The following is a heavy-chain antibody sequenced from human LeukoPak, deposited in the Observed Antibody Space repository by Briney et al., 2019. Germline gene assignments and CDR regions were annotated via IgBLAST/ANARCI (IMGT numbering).Heavy chain of an antibody. CDR3: AKDSRAVAGTGAFGAFDI. Sequence: PGGSLRLSCAASGFTFSSYAMSWVRQAPGKGLEWVSAISGSGGSTYYADSVKGRFTISRDNSKNTLYLQMNSLRAEDRAVHYCAKDSRAVAGTGAFGAFDIWGQGTMVTVSS. D-gene: IGHD6-19*01. CDR2: ISGSGGST. CDR1: GFTFSSYA. J-gene: IGHJ3*02. V-gene: IGHV3-23*01.